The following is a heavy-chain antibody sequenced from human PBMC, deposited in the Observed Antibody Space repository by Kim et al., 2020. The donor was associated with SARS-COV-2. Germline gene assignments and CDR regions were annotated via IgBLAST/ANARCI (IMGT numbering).Heavy chain of an antibody. Sequence: ASVKVSCKASGYTFTDYAMNWVRQAPGQGLEWMGWINTDTRTPTYAQGFTGRVVFSLDTSVSTAYLQINMLKAEDTAIYYCARSAVRGAARHHFNNWGQG. V-gene: IGHV7-4-1*02. CDR3: ARSAVRGAARHHFNN. CDR2: INTDTRTP. J-gene: IGHJ4*02. D-gene: IGHD6-6*01. CDR1: GYTFTDYA.